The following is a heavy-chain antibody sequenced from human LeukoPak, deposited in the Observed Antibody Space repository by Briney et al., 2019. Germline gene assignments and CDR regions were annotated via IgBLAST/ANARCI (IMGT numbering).Heavy chain of an antibody. CDR3: AKRNGSSVVVAAIPFDY. Sequence: GGSLRLSCAASGFTFSSYAMSWVRQAPGKGLEWVSAIRGIGGSTYYADPVKGRLTISRDHSKNTLYLKMNSLRAEDTAVYYCAKRNGSSVVVAAIPFDYWGQGTLVTVSS. CDR1: GFTFSSYA. V-gene: IGHV3-23*01. CDR2: IRGIGGST. J-gene: IGHJ4*02. D-gene: IGHD2-15*01.